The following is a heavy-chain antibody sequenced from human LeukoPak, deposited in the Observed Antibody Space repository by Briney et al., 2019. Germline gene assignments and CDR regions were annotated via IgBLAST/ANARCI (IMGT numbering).Heavy chain of an antibody. V-gene: IGHV3-30-3*01. CDR2: ISYDGSNK. D-gene: IGHD6-25*01. J-gene: IGHJ4*02. Sequence: GGALRLSCAASGFTFSSYPMYWVRQAPGKGQECLAFISYDGSNKYYADSVKGRFTISRDNSKNTLYLQMNSLRVEDTAVYYCARDRCGYSSACPFDYWGQGTLVTASS. CDR1: GFTFSSYP. CDR3: ARDRCGYSSACPFDY.